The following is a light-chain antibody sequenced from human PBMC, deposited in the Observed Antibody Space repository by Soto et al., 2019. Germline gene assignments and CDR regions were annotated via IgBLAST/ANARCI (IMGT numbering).Light chain of an antibody. V-gene: IGLV2-11*01. Sequence: QSALTQPRSVSGSPGQSVTISCTGTSSDVGGYNYVSWYQQHPGKAPKLMIYDVSKRPSGVPDRFSGSKSGNTASLTISGLQAEDEAYYYCCSYAGSSFWVFGGGTKLTGL. CDR3: CSYAGSSFWV. CDR1: SSDVGGYNY. CDR2: DVS. J-gene: IGLJ3*02.